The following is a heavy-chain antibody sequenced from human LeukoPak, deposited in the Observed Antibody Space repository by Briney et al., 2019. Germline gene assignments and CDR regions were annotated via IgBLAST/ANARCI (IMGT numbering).Heavy chain of an antibody. CDR2: IYHSGST. V-gene: IGHV4-38-2*01. Sequence: PSETLSLTCAVSGYSISSGYYWGWIRQPPRTVLEWIGSIYHSGSTYYNPSLKSRVTISVDTSKNQFSLKLSSVTAADTAVYYCARHEGQLSYSSSSQWFDPWGQGTLVTVSS. D-gene: IGHD6-6*01. CDR1: GYSISSGYY. CDR3: ARHEGQLSYSSSSQWFDP. J-gene: IGHJ5*02.